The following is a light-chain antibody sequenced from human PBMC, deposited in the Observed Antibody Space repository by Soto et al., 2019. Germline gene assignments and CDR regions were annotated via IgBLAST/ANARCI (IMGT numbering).Light chain of an antibody. CDR3: CSYAGSSSAYV. CDR1: SSDVGSYNV. V-gene: IGLV2-23*02. J-gene: IGLJ1*01. Sequence: QSALTQPASVSGSPGQSITISCTGTSSDVGSYNVVSWYQQHPGKAPKLLIYEVSKRPSEVSDRFSGSKSGNTASLTISGLQAEDEADYHCCSYAGSSSAYVFGTGTKLTVL. CDR2: EVS.